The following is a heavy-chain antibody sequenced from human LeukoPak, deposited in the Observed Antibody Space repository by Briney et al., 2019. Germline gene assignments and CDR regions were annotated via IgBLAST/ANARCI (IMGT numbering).Heavy chain of an antibody. CDR2: FDPEDGET. CDR3: ARVSVVRGDTLVRTRYYFDY. CDR1: GYTLTELS. D-gene: IGHD3-10*01. Sequence: ASVKVSCKVSGYTLTELSMHWVRQAPGKGLEWMGGFDPEDGETIYAQKFQGRVTMTEDTSTDTAYMELSRLRSDDTAVYYCARVSVVRGDTLVRTRYYFDYWGQGALVTVSS. V-gene: IGHV1-24*01. J-gene: IGHJ4*02.